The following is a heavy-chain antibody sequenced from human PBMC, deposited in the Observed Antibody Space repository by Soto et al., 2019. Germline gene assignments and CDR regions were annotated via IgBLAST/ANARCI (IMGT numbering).Heavy chain of an antibody. CDR1: GFTFSSYA. CDR2: ISYDGSNK. V-gene: IGHV3-30-3*01. Sequence: QVQLVESGGGVVQPGRSLRLSCAASGFTFSSYAMHWVHQAPGKGLEWVAVISYDGSNKYYADSVKGRFTISRDNSKNTLYLQMNSLRAEDTAVYYCARLYSGDCGGDCYTRDDAFDIWGQGTMVTVSS. D-gene: IGHD2-21*02. CDR3: ARLYSGDCGGDCYTRDDAFDI. J-gene: IGHJ3*02.